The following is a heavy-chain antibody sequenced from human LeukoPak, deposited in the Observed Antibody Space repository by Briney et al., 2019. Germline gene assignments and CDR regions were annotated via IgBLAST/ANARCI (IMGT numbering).Heavy chain of an antibody. V-gene: IGHV3-21*01. CDR2: ISSSSSYI. J-gene: IGHJ4*02. CDR1: GFTFSSYS. Sequence: GGSLRLSCAASGFTFSSYSMNWVRQAPGKGLEWVSSISSSSSYIYYADSVKGRFTISRDNAKNSLYLQMNSLRAEDTAVYYCARDPGPGSSKRNGFDYWGQGTLVTVSS. D-gene: IGHD1-26*01. CDR3: ARDPGPGSSKRNGFDY.